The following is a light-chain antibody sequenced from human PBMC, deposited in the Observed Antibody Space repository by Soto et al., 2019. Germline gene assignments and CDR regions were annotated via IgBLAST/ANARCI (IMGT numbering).Light chain of an antibody. V-gene: IGKV3-15*01. Sequence: EIVMTQSPATLSVSPGERATLSCRASQSVSSTLAWYQQKPGQAPRLLIYGASTRATGIPARFSGSGSGTEFTLTISSLQSEDFAVYYCQQYNNWPRTFGQGTTVEIK. CDR2: GAS. CDR1: QSVSST. CDR3: QQYNNWPRT. J-gene: IGKJ1*01.